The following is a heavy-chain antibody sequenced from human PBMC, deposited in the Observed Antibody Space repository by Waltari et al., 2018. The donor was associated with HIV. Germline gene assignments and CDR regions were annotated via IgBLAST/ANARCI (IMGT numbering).Heavy chain of an antibody. CDR1: GVTFSRYV. D-gene: IGHD3-22*01. CDR2: VWYDGKNK. J-gene: IGHJ4*02. V-gene: IGHV3-33*01. CDR3: ARTPYDTSGYCFDY. Sequence: QVQLVESGGGVVQPGRSLRLSCAASGVTFSRYVCLWVRQAPGKGLEWLAVVWYDGKNKYYADSVKGRFTVSRDNSKNTLFLQMNSLRVDDTAVYYCARTPYDTSGYCFDYWGQGTLVTVSS.